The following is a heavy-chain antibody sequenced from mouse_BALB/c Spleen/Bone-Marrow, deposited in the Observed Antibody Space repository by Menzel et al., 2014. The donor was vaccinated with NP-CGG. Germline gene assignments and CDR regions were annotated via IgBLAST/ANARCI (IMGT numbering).Heavy chain of an antibody. V-gene: IGHV3-1*02. Sequence: EVKLVESGPDLVKPSQSLSLTCTVTGYSITSGYSWHWIRQFPGNKLEWMGYIHYSGSTNYNPSPKSRISITRDTSKNQFFLQLNSVTTEDTATYYCARITTVVARYAMDYWGQGTSVTVSS. CDR3: ARITTVVARYAMDY. J-gene: IGHJ4*01. CDR2: IHYSGST. D-gene: IGHD1-1*01. CDR1: GYSITSGYS.